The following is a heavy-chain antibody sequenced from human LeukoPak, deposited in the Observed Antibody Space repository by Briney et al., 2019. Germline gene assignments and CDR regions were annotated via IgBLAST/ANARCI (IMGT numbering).Heavy chain of an antibody. J-gene: IGHJ4*02. CDR1: GFTFSSYA. D-gene: IGHD3-22*01. CDR2: ISGSGGST. CDR3: AKDELITMIVVVITGFDH. V-gene: IGHV3-23*01. Sequence: GGSLRLSCAASGFTFSSYAISWVRQAPGKGLEWVSAISGSGGSTYYADSVKGRFTISRDNSKNTLYLQMNSLRAEDTAVYYCAKDELITMIVVVITGFDHWGQGTLVTVS.